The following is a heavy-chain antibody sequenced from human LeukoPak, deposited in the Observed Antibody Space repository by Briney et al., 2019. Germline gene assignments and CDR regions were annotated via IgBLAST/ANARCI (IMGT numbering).Heavy chain of an antibody. J-gene: IGHJ4*02. CDR1: GFTFSNAW. V-gene: IGHV3-15*01. CDR3: TTVGVGATPNLYDYVWGSYRSLDY. D-gene: IGHD3-16*02. Sequence: PGGSLRLSCAASGFTFSNAWMSWVRQAPGKGLEGVGRIKSKTDGGTTDYAAPVKGRFTISRDDSKNTLYLQMNSLKTEDTAVYYCTTVGVGATPNLYDYVWGSYRSLDYWGQGTLVTVSS. CDR2: IKSKTDGGTT.